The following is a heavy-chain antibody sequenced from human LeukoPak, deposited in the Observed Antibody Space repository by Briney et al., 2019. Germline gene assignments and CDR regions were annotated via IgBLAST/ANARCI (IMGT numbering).Heavy chain of an antibody. D-gene: IGHD2-21*02. CDR1: GGSFSGYY. Sequence: SETLSLTCAVYGGSFSGYYWSWIRQPPGKGLEWIGRIYTSGSTKYNPSLKSRVTISVDTSKNQFSLKLSSVTAADTAVYYCARIYCGGDCRGYYYHYYMDVWGKGTTVTISS. CDR3: ARIYCGGDCRGYYYHYYMDV. CDR2: IYTSGST. J-gene: IGHJ6*03. V-gene: IGHV4-4*08.